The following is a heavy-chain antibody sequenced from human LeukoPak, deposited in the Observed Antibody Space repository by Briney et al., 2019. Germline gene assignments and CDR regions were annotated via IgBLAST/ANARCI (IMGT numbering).Heavy chain of an antibody. J-gene: IGHJ6*02. Sequence: ASVKVSCKASGYTFTSYAMNWVRQAPGQGLEWMGWINTNTGNPTYAQGFTGRFVFSLDTSVSTAYLQISSLKAEDTAVYYCARELNPSWNDGGYYYGMDVWGQGTTVTVSS. CDR1: GYTFTSYA. D-gene: IGHD1-1*01. CDR2: INTNTGNP. V-gene: IGHV7-4-1*02. CDR3: ARELNPSWNDGGYYYGMDV.